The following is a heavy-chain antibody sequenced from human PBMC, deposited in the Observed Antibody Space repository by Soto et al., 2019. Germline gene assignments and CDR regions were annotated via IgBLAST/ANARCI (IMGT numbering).Heavy chain of an antibody. V-gene: IGHV4-4*02. CDR2: IYHSGST. J-gene: IGHJ5*02. Sequence: QVQLQESGPGLVKPSGNLSLTCAGSGGSISSSNWWSWVRQPPGKGLEWIGEIYHSGSTNYNPFLKSRVPISVDKSKNQFALKLSSVTAADTAVYYCARGSIGSSGWYGTWFDPWGQGTLVTVSS. D-gene: IGHD6-19*01. CDR1: GGSISSSNW. CDR3: ARGSIGSSGWYGTWFDP.